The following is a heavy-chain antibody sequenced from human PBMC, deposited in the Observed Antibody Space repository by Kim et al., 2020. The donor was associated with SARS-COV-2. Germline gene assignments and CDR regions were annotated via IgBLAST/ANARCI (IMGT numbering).Heavy chain of an antibody. Sequence: SETLSLTCTVSGGSISSSSYYWGWIRQPPGKGLEWIGSIYYSGSTYYNPSLKSRVTISVDTSKNQFSLKLSSVTAADTAVYYCASVVGATWATSYYYGMDVWGQGTPVTVSS. V-gene: IGHV4-39*01. D-gene: IGHD1-26*01. CDR1: GGSISSSSYY. CDR2: IYYSGST. J-gene: IGHJ6*02. CDR3: ASVVGATWATSYYYGMDV.